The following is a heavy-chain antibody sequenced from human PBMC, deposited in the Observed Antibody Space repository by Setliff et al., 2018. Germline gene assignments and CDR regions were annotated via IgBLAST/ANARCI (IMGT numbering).Heavy chain of an antibody. Sequence: GASVKVSCKTSGYTFTNYDINWVRQAPGQGLEWMGGIIPILGIANYAQKFQGRVTITADKSTSTAYMELSSLRSEDTAVYYCARGEAVAGTVWSVWGQGTTVTVSS. CDR3: ARGEAVAGTVWSV. J-gene: IGHJ6*02. CDR2: IIPILGIA. D-gene: IGHD6-19*01. CDR1: GYTFTNYD. V-gene: IGHV1-69*10.